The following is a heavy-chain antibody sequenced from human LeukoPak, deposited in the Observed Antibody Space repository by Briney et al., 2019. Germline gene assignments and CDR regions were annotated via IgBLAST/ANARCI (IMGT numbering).Heavy chain of an antibody. V-gene: IGHV3-23*01. CDR1: GFTFSSYA. J-gene: IGHJ4*02. CDR2: ISGSGGST. Sequence: GGSLRLSCAASGFTFSSYAMSWVRQAPGKGLEWVSAISGSGGSTYYADSVKGRFTISRDNSKNTLYLQMYSLRAEDTAVYYCAKAEVVTYYYDSSGYYVDYWGQGTLVTVSS. CDR3: AKAEVVTYYYDSSGYYVDY. D-gene: IGHD3-22*01.